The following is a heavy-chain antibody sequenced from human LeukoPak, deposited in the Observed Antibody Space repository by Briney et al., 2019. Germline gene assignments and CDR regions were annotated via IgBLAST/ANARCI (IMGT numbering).Heavy chain of an antibody. Sequence: GGSLRLSCAASGFTFSSYSMNWVRQAPGKGLEWVSSISSSSSYIYYADSVKGRFTISRDNAKNSLYLQMNSLRAEDTAVYYCARAPLAAAYEFDYWGQGTLVTVSS. CDR2: ISSSSSYI. D-gene: IGHD6-13*01. CDR3: ARAPLAAAYEFDY. CDR1: GFTFSSYS. J-gene: IGHJ4*02. V-gene: IGHV3-21*03.